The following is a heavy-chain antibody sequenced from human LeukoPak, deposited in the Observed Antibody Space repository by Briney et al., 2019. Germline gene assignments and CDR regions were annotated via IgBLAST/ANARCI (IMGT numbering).Heavy chain of an antibody. CDR2: IYYSGST. CDR1: GGXISSGDYY. V-gene: IGHV4-30-4*01. J-gene: IGHJ2*01. Sequence: SETLSFTCTVSGGXISSGDYYWSWIRQPPGKGLEWIGYIYYSGSTYYNPSLKSRVTISVDTSKNQFSLKLSSVTAADTAVYYCARGGKAAVRFDLWGRGTLVTVSS. D-gene: IGHD2-15*01. CDR3: ARGGKAAVRFDL.